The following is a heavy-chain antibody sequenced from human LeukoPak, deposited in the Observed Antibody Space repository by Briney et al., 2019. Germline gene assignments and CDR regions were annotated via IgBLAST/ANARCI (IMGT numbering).Heavy chain of an antibody. D-gene: IGHD1-26*01. CDR2: IYYSGST. V-gene: IGHV4-30-4*08. J-gene: IGHJ4*02. CDR3: ARDNSGGSYYPAYPRSFSGIDY. Sequence: SETLSLTCTVSGGSISSGDYYWSWIRQPPGKGLEWIGYIYYSGSTYYNPSLKSRVTISVDTSKNQFSLKLSSVTAADTAVYYCARDNSGGSYYPAYPRSFSGIDYWGQGTLVTVSS. CDR1: GGSISSGDYY.